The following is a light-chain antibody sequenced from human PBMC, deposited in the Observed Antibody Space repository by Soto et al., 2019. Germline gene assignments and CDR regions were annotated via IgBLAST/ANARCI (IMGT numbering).Light chain of an antibody. CDR3: QHYDGSPRT. CDR2: GVF. Sequence: ETVLTQSPCTVSLSPGERATLSCTTSQSVRSNYLAWYQQKPGQAPRLLIYGVFSRATGITDRFSGSGSGTAFTLTISGLEPEDSAVYYCQHYDGSPRTFGQGTKLEI. J-gene: IGKJ2*01. V-gene: IGKV3-20*01. CDR1: QSVRSNY.